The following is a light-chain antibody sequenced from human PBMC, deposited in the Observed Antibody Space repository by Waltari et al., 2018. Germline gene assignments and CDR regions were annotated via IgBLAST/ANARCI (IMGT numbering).Light chain of an antibody. Sequence: EIVLTQSPGTLSLSPGERATTSCRASQSVSSNYLPWYQHKPGQAPILVIYDASTRATGIPDRFSGSGSGTDFTLTISRLEPEDFAVYYCQQYGSSPRTFGQGTKVEIK. J-gene: IGKJ1*01. CDR3: QQYGSSPRT. V-gene: IGKV3-20*01. CDR1: QSVSSNY. CDR2: DAS.